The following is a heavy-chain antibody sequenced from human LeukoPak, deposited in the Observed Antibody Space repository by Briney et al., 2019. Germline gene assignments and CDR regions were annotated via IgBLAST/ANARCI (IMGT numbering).Heavy chain of an antibody. CDR1: GHMFTHYY. Sequence: ASVKVSCKASGHMFTHYYMHWVRPAPGQRLGWMGWINPKSGGTNYAQKFQGRVTMTRDTSINTGYMDLSGLRSDDTAVYFCARDLGEIAMAGMFSTQSHFDRWGQGTLVTVSS. CDR2: INPKSGGT. D-gene: IGHD6-19*01. CDR3: ARDLGEIAMAGMFSTQSHFDR. J-gene: IGHJ4*02. V-gene: IGHV1-2*02.